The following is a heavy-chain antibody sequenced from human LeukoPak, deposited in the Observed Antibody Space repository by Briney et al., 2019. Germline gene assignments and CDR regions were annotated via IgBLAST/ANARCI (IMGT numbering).Heavy chain of an antibody. CDR3: ARRRGSGSYDYYYGMDV. CDR2: INHSGST. V-gene: IGHV4-34*01. Sequence: SETLSLTCAVYGGSFSGYYWSWIRQPPGKGLEGIGEINHSGSTNYNPSLKSRVTISVDTSKNQFSLRLSSVTAADTAVYYCARRRGSGSYDYYYGMDVWGQGTTVTVSS. CDR1: GGSFSGYY. J-gene: IGHJ6*02. D-gene: IGHD1-26*01.